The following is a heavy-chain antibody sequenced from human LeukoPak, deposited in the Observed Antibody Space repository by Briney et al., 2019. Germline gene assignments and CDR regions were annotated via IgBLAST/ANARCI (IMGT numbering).Heavy chain of an antibody. Sequence: ASVKVSCKASGYTFTRYGLSWVRQAPGQRLEWMGWISSYSGETNYAQKLQDRVTMTTDTSTSTAYMELSSLRSEDTAVYYCARVAGYGDAYYYYYMDVWGKGTTVTVSS. J-gene: IGHJ6*03. CDR2: ISSYSGET. V-gene: IGHV1-18*04. CDR1: GYTFTRYG. CDR3: ARVAGYGDAYYYYYMDV. D-gene: IGHD4-17*01.